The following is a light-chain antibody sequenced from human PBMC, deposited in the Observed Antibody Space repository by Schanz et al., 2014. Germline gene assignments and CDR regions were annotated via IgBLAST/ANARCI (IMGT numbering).Light chain of an antibody. CDR3: QQRSNWPRIT. J-gene: IGKJ5*01. CDR2: DAS. V-gene: IGKV3-11*01. CDR1: QTISDH. Sequence: EIVLTQSPGTLSLSPGERATLSCRASQTISDHLAWYQQKPGQTPRLLIYDASNRATGIPARFSGSGSGTDFTLTISGLEPEDSAVYYCQQRSNWPRITFGQGTRLEIK.